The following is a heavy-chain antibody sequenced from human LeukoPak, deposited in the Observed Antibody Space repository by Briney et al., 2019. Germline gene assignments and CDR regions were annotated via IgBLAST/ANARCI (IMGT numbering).Heavy chain of an antibody. Sequence: ASVKVSCKVSGYTLTELSMHWVRQAPGKGLEWMGGFDPEDGETIYAQKFQGRVTMTEDTSTDTAYMELSSLGSEDTAVYYCATDGYSSSWYFDYWGQGTLVTVSS. J-gene: IGHJ4*02. V-gene: IGHV1-24*01. D-gene: IGHD6-13*01. CDR3: ATDGYSSSWYFDY. CDR1: GYTLTELS. CDR2: FDPEDGET.